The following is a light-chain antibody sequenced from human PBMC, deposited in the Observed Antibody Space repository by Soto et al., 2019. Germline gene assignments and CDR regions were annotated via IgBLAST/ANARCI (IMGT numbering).Light chain of an antibody. V-gene: IGLV2-14*01. CDR3: SAYTSSSTLV. CDR1: SSDVGGHNS. Sequence: QSALTQPASVSGSPGQSITISCTGTSSDVGGHNSVAWYQHNPGKAPKLMIYDVSNRPSGVSSRFSGSKSGNTASLSISGLQAEDEADYYFSAYTSSSTLVFGTGTKLTVL. J-gene: IGLJ1*01. CDR2: DVS.